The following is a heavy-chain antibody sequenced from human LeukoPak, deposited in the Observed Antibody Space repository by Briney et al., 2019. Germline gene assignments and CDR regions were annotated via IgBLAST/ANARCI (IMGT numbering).Heavy chain of an antibody. CDR2: ISAYNGHT. V-gene: IGHV1-18*01. CDR1: GYKFDDYG. J-gene: IGHJ4*02. Sequence: GASVKVSCKSSGYKFDDYGVSWVRQAPGQGLEWMGWISAYNGHTDYAQKFQGRVTMTTDTSANTAYMELTRLASDDTAIYYCVRTERTAITLDYWGQGTLVTVSS. CDR3: VRTERTAITLDY.